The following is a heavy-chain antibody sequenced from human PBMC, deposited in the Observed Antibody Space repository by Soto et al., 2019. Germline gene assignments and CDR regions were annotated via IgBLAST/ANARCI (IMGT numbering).Heavy chain of an antibody. CDR3: DRVCGRGISVARDSDY. J-gene: IGHJ4*02. CDR2: IYYSGST. V-gene: IGHV4-31*03. D-gene: IGHD2-21*01. Sequence: TLSLTYTVSGGSISSGGYYWSWIRQHPRKVLEWIGYIYYSGSTYYNPSLKSRVTISVDTSKNQFSLKLSSVTAADTAVYYCDRVCGRGISVARDSDYWGQGILVTVFS. CDR1: GGSISSGGYY.